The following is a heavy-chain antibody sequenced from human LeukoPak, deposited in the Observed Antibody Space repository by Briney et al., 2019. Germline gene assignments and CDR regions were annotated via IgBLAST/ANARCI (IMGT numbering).Heavy chain of an antibody. D-gene: IGHD3-9*01. J-gene: IGHJ4*02. CDR2: IYYSGST. CDR3: ARHNGDILTGYFDY. CDR1: GGSISSYY. Sequence: PSETLSLTCTVSGGSISSYYWSWIRQPAGKGLEWIGYIYYSGSTNYNPSLKSRVTISVDTSKNQFSLKLSSVTAADTAVYYCARHNGDILTGYFDYWGQGTLVTVSS. V-gene: IGHV4-59*08.